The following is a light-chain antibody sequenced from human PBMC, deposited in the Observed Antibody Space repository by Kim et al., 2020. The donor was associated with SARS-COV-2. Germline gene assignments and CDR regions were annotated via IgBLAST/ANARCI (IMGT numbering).Light chain of an antibody. J-gene: IGLJ1*01. Sequence: GQMLTKSCSGNGSNIASKYMYWYQKLPGTAPKLLIYRHSHRPSGVPDRFSGSTSGNSASLAISGLRSEDEADYYCAAWDDNLSGYVFGIGTKVTVL. CDR3: AAWDDNLSGYV. CDR2: RHS. V-gene: IGLV1-47*01. CDR1: GSNIASKY.